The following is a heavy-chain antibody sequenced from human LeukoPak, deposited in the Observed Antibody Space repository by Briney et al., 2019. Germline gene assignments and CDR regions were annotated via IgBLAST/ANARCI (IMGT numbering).Heavy chain of an antibody. D-gene: IGHD6-19*01. Sequence: VASVKVSCKASGYTFTSYYMHWVRQAPGQGLEWMGIINPSGGSTSYAQKFQGRVTMTRDTSTSTVYMELSSLRSEDTAVYYCARGSGDSSGWPFTYYYYGMDVWGQGTTVTVSS. V-gene: IGHV1-46*01. J-gene: IGHJ6*02. CDR1: GYTFTSYY. CDR3: ARGSGDSSGWPFTYYYYGMDV. CDR2: INPSGGST.